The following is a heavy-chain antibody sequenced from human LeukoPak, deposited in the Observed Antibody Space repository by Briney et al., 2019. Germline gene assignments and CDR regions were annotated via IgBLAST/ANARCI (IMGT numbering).Heavy chain of an antibody. CDR2: IYYSGST. CDR3: ARTTSSGWSRFFDF. CDR1: GEPISSYY. Sequence: PSETLSLTCLVSGEPISSYYWSWIRQPPGKGLEWIGYIYYSGSTNYNPSLKSRVTISVDTSKNQFSLKLSSVTAADTAVYYCARTTSSGWSRFFDFWSQGSLVTVSS. J-gene: IGHJ4*02. V-gene: IGHV4-59*01. D-gene: IGHD6-19*01.